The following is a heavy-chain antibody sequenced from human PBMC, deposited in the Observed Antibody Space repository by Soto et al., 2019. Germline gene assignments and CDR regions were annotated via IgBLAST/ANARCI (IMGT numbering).Heavy chain of an antibody. Sequence: PGGSLRLSCAASGFTFSSYAMNWVRQAPEKGLEWVSSISSSSGYIYYADSVKGRFTISRDNAKNSLYLQITGLRAEDTAVYYCARGPRHCSSTSCYPPMDVWGQGTTVTVSS. V-gene: IGHV3-21*01. D-gene: IGHD2-2*01. J-gene: IGHJ6*02. CDR1: GFTFSSYA. CDR2: ISSSSGYI. CDR3: ARGPRHCSSTSCYPPMDV.